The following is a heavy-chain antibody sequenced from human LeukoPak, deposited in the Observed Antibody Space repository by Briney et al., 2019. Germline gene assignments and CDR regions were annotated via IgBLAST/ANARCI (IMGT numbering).Heavy chain of an antibody. CDR1: GFTFSDCY. Sequence: GGSLRLSCAASGFTFSDCYMSWIRQAPGKGLEWVSYISSSSSYTNYADSVKGRFTISRVNAKNSLYLQMNGLRAEDTAVYYCARFIAAAGRDYFDYWGQGTLVTVSS. CDR2: ISSSSSYT. V-gene: IGHV3-11*06. CDR3: ARFIAAAGRDYFDY. D-gene: IGHD6-13*01. J-gene: IGHJ4*02.